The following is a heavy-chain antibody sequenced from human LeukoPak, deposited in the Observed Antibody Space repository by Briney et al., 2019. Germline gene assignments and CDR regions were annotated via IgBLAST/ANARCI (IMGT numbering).Heavy chain of an antibody. CDR3: AKDPYGSGSYNWFDP. V-gene: IGHV3-30*02. Sequence: PGGSLRLSCAASGFTFSSYGMHWVRQAPGKGLEWVAFIRYDGSNKYYADSVKGRFTISRDNSKNTLYLQMNSLRAEDTAVYYCAKDPYGSGSYNWFDPWGQGTLVTVSS. D-gene: IGHD3-10*01. J-gene: IGHJ5*02. CDR2: IRYDGSNK. CDR1: GFTFSSYG.